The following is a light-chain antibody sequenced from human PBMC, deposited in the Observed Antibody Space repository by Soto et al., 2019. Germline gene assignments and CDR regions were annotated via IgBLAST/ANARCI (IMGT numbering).Light chain of an antibody. CDR3: QQYNNWPPWT. Sequence: EIVLTQSPATLSSSPGERATLSCRASQTVGVRLAWYQHKPGQAPRLLIYGTSTRATGIPARFSGSGSRTEFTLTISSLQFEDFAVYYCQQYNNWPPWTFGQGTKVDIK. J-gene: IGKJ1*01. CDR1: QTVGVR. V-gene: IGKV3-15*01. CDR2: GTS.